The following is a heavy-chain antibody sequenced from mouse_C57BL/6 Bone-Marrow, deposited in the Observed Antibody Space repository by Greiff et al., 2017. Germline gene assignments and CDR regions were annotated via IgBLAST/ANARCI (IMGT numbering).Heavy chain of an antibody. CDR2: INPSTGGT. D-gene: IGHD2-3*01. J-gene: IGHJ4*01. Sequence: VQLQQSGPELVKPGASVKISCKASGYSFTGYYMNWVKQSPEKSLEWIGEINPSTGGTTYNQKFKGKATLTVDKSSSTAYMQLKSLTSEDSAVYYCARPDGYYVSYYAMDYWGQGTSVTVSS. CDR3: ARPDGYYVSYYAMDY. V-gene: IGHV1-42*01. CDR1: GYSFTGYY.